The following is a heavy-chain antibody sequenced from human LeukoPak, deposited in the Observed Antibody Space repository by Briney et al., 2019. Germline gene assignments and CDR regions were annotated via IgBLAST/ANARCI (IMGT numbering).Heavy chain of an antibody. J-gene: IGHJ2*01. CDR1: GGSISSYY. CDR2: IHYSGTN. CDR3: ASTPSPKYYGDYGDWYFDL. V-gene: IGHV4-59*01. Sequence: KPSETLSLTCTVSGGSISSYYWNWIRQPPGKGLEWIGYIHYSGTNYYNPSLKSRVTISVDTSKIQFSLKLTSVTAADTAVYYCASTPSPKYYGDYGDWYFDLWGRGTLVTVSS. D-gene: IGHD4-17*01.